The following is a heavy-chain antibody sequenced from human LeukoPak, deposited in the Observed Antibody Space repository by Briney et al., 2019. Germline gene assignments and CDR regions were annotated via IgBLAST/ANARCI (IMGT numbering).Heavy chain of an antibody. CDR1: GFTFSSYA. CDR3: ANSDSSGYHDY. CDR2: ISGSGGST. V-gene: IGHV3-23*01. J-gene: IGHJ4*02. D-gene: IGHD3-22*01. Sequence: GGSLRLSCAASGFTFSSYAMSWVRQAPGKGLEWVSAISGSGGSTYYADSVKGRFTISRDNSKNTLYLQMNSLRAEDTAVYHCANSDSSGYHDYWGRGTLVTVSS.